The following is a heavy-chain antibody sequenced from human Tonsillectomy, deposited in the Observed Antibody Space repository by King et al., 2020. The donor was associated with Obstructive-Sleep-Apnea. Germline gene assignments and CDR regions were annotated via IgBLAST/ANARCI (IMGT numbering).Heavy chain of an antibody. CDR1: GYSFTSYW. Sequence: QLVQSGAEVKKPGESLRISCKGSGYSFTSYWISWLRQMPGKVLEWIGRIDPSYSYTNYSPSFQGHVTISADKAIRTAYLQWSSLKASDTAMYYWASPGILGGGTQGYWGQGTLVTVSS. V-gene: IGHV5-10-1*01. CDR3: ASPGILGGGTQGY. D-gene: IGHD2-15*01. J-gene: IGHJ4*02. CDR2: IDPSYSYT.